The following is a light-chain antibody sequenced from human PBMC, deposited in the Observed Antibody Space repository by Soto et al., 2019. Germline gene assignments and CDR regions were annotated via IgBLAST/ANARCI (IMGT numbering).Light chain of an antibody. Sequence: DIPLTQSPSFLSASVGDRVTITCRASQGVSSYLAWYQQDPGKAPKLLIYSASTLQSGVPSRFGGSGSGTEFTLTISSLPPEDFATYYGQHLNGYPRTFGQGTKVEIK. V-gene: IGKV1-9*01. CDR3: QHLNGYPRT. CDR1: QGVSSY. CDR2: SAS. J-gene: IGKJ1*01.